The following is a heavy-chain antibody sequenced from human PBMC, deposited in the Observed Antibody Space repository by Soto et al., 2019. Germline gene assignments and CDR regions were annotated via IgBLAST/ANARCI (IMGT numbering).Heavy chain of an antibody. CDR2: ISLYSDGT. V-gene: IGHV1-18*01. D-gene: IGHD2-2*01. J-gene: IGHJ5*02. CDR1: GYTFSNYG. Sequence: SSVKVSCKTSGYTFSNYGITWVRQAPGQPLEWLGWISLYSDGTNYAQKFQGRVSMTTDTSTTTAYMELRSLRSDDTAVYYCARLVPGAEAWFGPWGQGPLVTVSS. CDR3: ARLVPGAEAWFGP.